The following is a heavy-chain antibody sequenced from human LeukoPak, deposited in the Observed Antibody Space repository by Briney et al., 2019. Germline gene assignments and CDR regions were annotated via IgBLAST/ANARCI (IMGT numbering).Heavy chain of an antibody. CDR2: IYYSGST. J-gene: IGHJ4*02. CDR3: ARRRIVGATTDY. D-gene: IGHD1-26*01. V-gene: IGHV4-59*12. Sequence: PSETLSLTCTVSGGSISSYYWSWIRQPPGKGLEWIGYIYYSGSTNYNPSLKSRVTISVDTSKNQFSLELSSVTAADTAVYYCARRRIVGATTDYWGQGTLVTVSS. CDR1: GGSISSYY.